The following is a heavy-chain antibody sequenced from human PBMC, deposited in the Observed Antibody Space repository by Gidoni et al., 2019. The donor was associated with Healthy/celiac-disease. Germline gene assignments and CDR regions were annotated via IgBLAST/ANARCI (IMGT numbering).Heavy chain of an antibody. J-gene: IGHJ4*02. V-gene: IGHV3-30-3*01. D-gene: IGHD3-3*01. CDR3: ARAGGSGMFDY. CDR2: ISYDGSNK. CDR1: GFTFSSYA. Sequence: QVQLVESGGGVVQPGRSLRLSCAASGFTFSSYAMHWVRQAPGKGLEWVAVISYDGSNKYYADSVKGRFTISRDNSKNTLYLQMNSLRAEDTAVYYCARAGGSGMFDYWGQGTLVTVSS.